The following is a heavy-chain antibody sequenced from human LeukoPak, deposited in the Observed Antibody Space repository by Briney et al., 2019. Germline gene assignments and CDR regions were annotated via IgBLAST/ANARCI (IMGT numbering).Heavy chain of an antibody. CDR3: SSRYSHGGGY. V-gene: IGHV3-30*02. J-gene: IGHJ4*02. D-gene: IGHD2-15*01. Sequence: GGSLRLSCAASGFTISNYGMRGVRQDPPKGLEWLAFTRNDEGNKYYENSVKGRFTISRDNSKNTIYLQMKSLRAEDTAVYYCSSRYSHGGGYWGQGTLVTVSS. CDR1: GFTISNYG. CDR2: TRNDEGNK.